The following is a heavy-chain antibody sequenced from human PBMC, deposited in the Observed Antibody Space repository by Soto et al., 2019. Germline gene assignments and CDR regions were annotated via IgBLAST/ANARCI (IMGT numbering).Heavy chain of an antibody. V-gene: IGHV3-33*01. CDR3: ARARAYYYDSPDY. CDR2: IWYDGSKE. D-gene: IGHD3-22*01. J-gene: IGHJ4*02. CDR1: GFTFSNYG. Sequence: QPGGSLRLSCAASGFTFSNYGIHWVRQAPGKGLEWVAVIWYDGSKEDYADSVKGRFTISRDNSKNILYLQMNSLRADDTAIYYCARARAYYYDSPDYWGQGTLVTVSS.